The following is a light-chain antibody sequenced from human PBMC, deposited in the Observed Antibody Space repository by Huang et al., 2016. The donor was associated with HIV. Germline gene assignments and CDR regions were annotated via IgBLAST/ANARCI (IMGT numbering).Light chain of an antibody. Sequence: EIVLTQSPGTLSLSPGERATLSCRASQSVSSGYLVWYQQKPGQAPRLLIYGASSRATGIPDRFSGSGSGTDFTLTISSLEPEDFAVYYCQQYGSSMYTFGQGTKLEIK. J-gene: IGKJ2*01. CDR2: GAS. CDR3: QQYGSSMYT. V-gene: IGKV3-20*01. CDR1: QSVSSGY.